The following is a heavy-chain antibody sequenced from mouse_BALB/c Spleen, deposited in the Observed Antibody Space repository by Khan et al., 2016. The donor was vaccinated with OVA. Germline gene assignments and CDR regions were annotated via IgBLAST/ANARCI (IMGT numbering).Heavy chain of an antibody. Sequence: EVQLVESGGDLVKPGGSLKISCSASGFTFSSCGMSWVRQTTDKRLEWVATISSGGNSNYYLDSVRGRFTISRDNANNTLYLQMSGLKAEYTAMYYCARRFTHYYGAWFAYWGQGTLVTVSA. CDR3: ARRFTHYYGAWFAY. J-gene: IGHJ3*01. V-gene: IGHV5-6*01. CDR2: ISSGGNSN. CDR1: GFTFSSCG. D-gene: IGHD1-2*01.